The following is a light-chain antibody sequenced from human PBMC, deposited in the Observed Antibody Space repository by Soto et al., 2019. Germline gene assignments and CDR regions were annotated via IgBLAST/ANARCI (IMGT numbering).Light chain of an antibody. J-gene: IGKJ1*01. CDR3: QQSNNYPWT. CDR1: QYIHNY. CDR2: EAA. V-gene: IGKV1-5*03. Sequence: DIKMTQSPSTLSASVGDRVTITCRASQYIHNYLAWYQQKPGEAPKLLIYEAANLESGVPSRFSGRGTGTEFTLTISSLQPDDFATYYCQQSNNYPWTFGQGTRVEI.